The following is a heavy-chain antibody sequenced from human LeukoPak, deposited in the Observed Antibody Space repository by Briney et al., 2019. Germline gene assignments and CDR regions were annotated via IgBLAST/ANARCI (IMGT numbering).Heavy chain of an antibody. D-gene: IGHD3-22*01. J-gene: IGHJ4*02. CDR1: GYSISSGYH. Sequence: KPSETLSPTCAVSGYSISSGYHWGWIRQPPGKGLAWIGSVSYSGSTYYNPSLKSRVTISVDTSKNQFSLKLSSVTAADTAVYYCARHSLYHSRGDGTYYFDYWGQGTLVTVSS. V-gene: IGHV4-38-2*01. CDR3: ARHSLYHSRGDGTYYFDY. CDR2: VSYSGST.